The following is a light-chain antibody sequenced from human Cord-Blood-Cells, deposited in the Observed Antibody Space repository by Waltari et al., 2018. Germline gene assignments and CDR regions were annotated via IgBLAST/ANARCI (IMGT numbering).Light chain of an antibody. J-gene: IGLJ2*01. CDR1: SSDVGGYNY. Sequence: QSALTQPASVSGSPGQSITISCTGTSSDVGGYNYVSWYQQHPGQAPKLMIYDVSKRPSGVANRCSGSKSGNTASLTISGLQAEDEADYYCSSYTSSSTYVVFGGGTKLTVL. CDR2: DVS. V-gene: IGLV2-14*01. CDR3: SSYTSSSTYVV.